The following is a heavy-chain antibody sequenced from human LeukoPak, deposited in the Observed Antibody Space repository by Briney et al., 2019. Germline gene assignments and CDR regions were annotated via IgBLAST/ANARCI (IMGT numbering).Heavy chain of an antibody. Sequence: ASVTVSCKASGYTYTSYYIHWVRQAPGQGPEWMGIVNPSAGSATYAQKFQGRVTMTRDTSTTTVYMELSSLRSEDTAVYYCARDIGTDAFDIWGQGTMVTVSS. J-gene: IGHJ3*02. D-gene: IGHD1-26*01. CDR3: ARDIGTDAFDI. CDR2: VNPSAGSA. CDR1: GYTYTSYY. V-gene: IGHV1-46*01.